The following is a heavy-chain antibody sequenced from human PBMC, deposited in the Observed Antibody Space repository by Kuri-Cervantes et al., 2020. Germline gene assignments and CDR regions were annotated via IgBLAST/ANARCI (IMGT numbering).Heavy chain of an antibody. D-gene: IGHD6-13*01. CDR1: GFTLSSYS. Sequence: GGSLRLSCAASGFTLSSYSMNWVRQAPGKGLEWVSYISSSSSTIYYADSVKGRFTISRDNAKNSLYLQMNSLRAEDTAVYYCARDGAGRGHYYYMDVWGKGTTVTVSS. J-gene: IGHJ6*03. CDR2: ISSSSSTI. CDR3: ARDGAGRGHYYYMDV. V-gene: IGHV3-48*04.